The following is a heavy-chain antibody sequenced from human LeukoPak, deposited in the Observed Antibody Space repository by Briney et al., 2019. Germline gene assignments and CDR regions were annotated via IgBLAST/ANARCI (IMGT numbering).Heavy chain of an antibody. CDR3: ARGHVVVTAIDAFDI. V-gene: IGHV4-59*01. CDR1: GGSISSYY. Sequence: SETLSLTCTVSGGSISSYYWSWIRQPPGKGLEWIGYIYYSGSTNYNPSLKSRVTISVDTSKNQFSLKLSSVTAADTAVYYCARGHVVVTAIDAFDIWGQGTMVTVSS. CDR2: IYYSGST. J-gene: IGHJ3*02. D-gene: IGHD2-21*02.